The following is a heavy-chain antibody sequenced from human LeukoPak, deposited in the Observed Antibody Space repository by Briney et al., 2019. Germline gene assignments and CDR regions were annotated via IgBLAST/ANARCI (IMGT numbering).Heavy chain of an antibody. CDR2: INHSGST. J-gene: IGHJ5*02. CDR3: ARHGIQLWLGWFDP. D-gene: IGHD5-18*01. CDR1: GGSFSGYY. Sequence: SETLSLTCAVYGGSFSGYYWSWIRQPPGKGLEWIGEINHSGSTNYNPSLKSRVTISVDTSKNQFSLKLSSVTAADTAVYYCARHGIQLWLGWFDPWGQGTLVTVSS. V-gene: IGHV4-34*01.